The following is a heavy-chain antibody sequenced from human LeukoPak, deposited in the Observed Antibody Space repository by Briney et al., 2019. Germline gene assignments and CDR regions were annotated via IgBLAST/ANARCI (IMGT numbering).Heavy chain of an antibody. CDR1: GYILSSYN. CDR3: ARTYCAEDCSIRYFDY. J-gene: IGHJ4*02. V-gene: IGHV1-46*01. CDR2: INPSGGDT. Sequence: ASVKVSCKASGYILSSYNMHWVRQAPGQGLEWLGIINPSGGDTKYAQKFQGRVTLTRDKSTSTVYMELSSLTSDDTAVYYCARTYCAEDCSIRYFDYWGQGTLVTISS. D-gene: IGHD2-21*02.